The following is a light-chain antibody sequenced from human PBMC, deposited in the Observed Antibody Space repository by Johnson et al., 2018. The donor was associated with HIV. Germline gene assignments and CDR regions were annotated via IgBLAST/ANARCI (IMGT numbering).Light chain of an antibody. CDR2: ENN. CDR1: SSNIGNNY. CDR3: GTWDSSLSAYV. J-gene: IGLJ1*01. Sequence: QSVLTQPPSVSAAPGQKVTISCSGSSSNIGNNYVSWYRHFPGTAPKLLIYENNKRPSGIPDRFSGSKSGTSATLGITGLQTGDEADYYCGTWDSSLSAYVFGTGTKLTVL. V-gene: IGLV1-51*02.